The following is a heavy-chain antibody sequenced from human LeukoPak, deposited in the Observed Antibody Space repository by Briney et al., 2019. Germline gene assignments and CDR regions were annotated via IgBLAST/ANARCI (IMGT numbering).Heavy chain of an antibody. Sequence: GGPLRLSCAASGFTFSSYGMHWVRQAPGKGLEWVAVIWYDGSNKYYADSVKGRFTISRDNSKNTLYLQMNSLRAEDTAVYFCARERAQAWFDPWGQGTLVTVSS. J-gene: IGHJ5*02. CDR2: IWYDGSNK. V-gene: IGHV3-33*01. CDR1: GFTFSSYG. CDR3: ARERAQAWFDP.